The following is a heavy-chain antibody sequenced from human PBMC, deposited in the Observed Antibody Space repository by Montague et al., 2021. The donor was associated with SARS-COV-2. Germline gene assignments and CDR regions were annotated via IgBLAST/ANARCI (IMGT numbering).Heavy chain of an antibody. V-gene: IGHV4-59*08. Sequence: SETLSLTCTVSGVSISSYYWTWIRQPPGKGLKWIGFIYYSGSTNYNPSLKSRVTISVDTSKNQFSLKLSSVTAADTAVYYCAKQALTRYCTSTTCFGAAFDIWGQGTMVTVS. J-gene: IGHJ3*02. CDR3: AKQALTRYCTSTTCFGAAFDI. CDR1: GVSISSYY. D-gene: IGHD2-2*01. CDR2: IYYSGST.